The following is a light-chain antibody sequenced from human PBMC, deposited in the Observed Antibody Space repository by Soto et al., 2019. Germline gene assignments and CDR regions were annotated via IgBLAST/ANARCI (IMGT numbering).Light chain of an antibody. CDR2: DAS. V-gene: IGKV1-5*01. CDR3: QQYSSYWT. CDR1: QGISSW. Sequence: DITISLSPPPVSASVGVSVTLPCRASQGISSWLAWYQQKPGKAPKLLIYDASNLETGVPSRFSGSGSGTEFTLTISSLQPDDFATYYCQQYSSYWTFGQGSK. J-gene: IGKJ1*01.